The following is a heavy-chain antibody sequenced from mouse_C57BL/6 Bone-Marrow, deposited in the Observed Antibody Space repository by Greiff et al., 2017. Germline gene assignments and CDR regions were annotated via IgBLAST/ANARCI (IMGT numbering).Heavy chain of an antibody. CDR2: IDPETGGT. CDR1: GYTFTDYE. J-gene: IGHJ3*01. CDR3: TRQGLLGRFAY. V-gene: IGHV1-15*01. D-gene: IGHD2-3*01. Sequence: QVQLQQSGAELVRPGASVTLSCKASGYTFTDYEMHWVKQTPVHGLKWIGAIDPETGGTAYNQKFKGKAILTADKSSSTAYMELRSLTSEDSAVYYCTRQGLLGRFAYWGQGTLVTVSA.